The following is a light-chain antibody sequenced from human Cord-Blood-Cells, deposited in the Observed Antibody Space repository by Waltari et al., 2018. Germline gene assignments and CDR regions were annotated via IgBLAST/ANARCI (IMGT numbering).Light chain of an antibody. Sequence: DIQMTQSPSSLSASVGDSVTNTCRASQSISSYLNWYQQKPGKAPKLLIYAASSLQSGVPSRFSGSGSGTDFTLTISSLQPEDFATYYCQQSYSTPYTFGQGTKLEIK. CDR3: QQSYSTPYT. CDR1: QSISSY. CDR2: AAS. V-gene: IGKV1-39*01. J-gene: IGKJ2*01.